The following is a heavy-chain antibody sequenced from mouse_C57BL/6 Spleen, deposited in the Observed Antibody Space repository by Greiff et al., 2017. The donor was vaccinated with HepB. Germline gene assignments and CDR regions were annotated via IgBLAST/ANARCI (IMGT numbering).Heavy chain of an antibody. Sequence: EVKLQESGGGLVKPGGSLKLSCAASGFTFSSYAMSWVRQTPEKRLEWVATISDGGSYTYYPDNVKGRFTISRDNAKNNLYLQMSHLKSEDTAMYYCARDNRLLRLDYWGQGTTLTVSS. CDR2: ISDGGSYT. D-gene: IGHD1-2*01. V-gene: IGHV5-4*01. J-gene: IGHJ2*01. CDR3: ARDNRLLRLDY. CDR1: GFTFSSYA.